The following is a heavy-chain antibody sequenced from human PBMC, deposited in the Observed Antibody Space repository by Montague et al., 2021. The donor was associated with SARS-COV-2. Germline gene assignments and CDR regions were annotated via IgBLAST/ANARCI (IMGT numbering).Heavy chain of an antibody. J-gene: IGHJ4*02. Sequence: SETLSLTCAVYGGSFSGYYWSWIRQPPGKGLEWIGEINHSGSTNYNPSLKSRVAISVDTSKNQFSLKLSSVTAADTAAYYCASFISGCYYDSSGYYSWGQGTLVTVSS. D-gene: IGHD3-22*01. CDR2: INHSGST. CDR3: ASFISGCYYDSSGYYS. CDR1: GGSFSGYY. V-gene: IGHV4-34*01.